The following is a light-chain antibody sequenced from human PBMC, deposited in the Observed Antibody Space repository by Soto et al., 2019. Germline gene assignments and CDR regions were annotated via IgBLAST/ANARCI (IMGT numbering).Light chain of an antibody. V-gene: IGKV1-13*02. CDR3: QQFNSFPFT. J-gene: IGKJ3*01. Sequence: AIPLTQSPSSLSASVGDRVTITCRASQGISSALAWYQQKPGKAPKLLIYDASSLESGVPSRFSGSGSGTDFTLTISSLQPEDFATYYCQQFNSFPFTFGPGTKVDIK. CDR2: DAS. CDR1: QGISSA.